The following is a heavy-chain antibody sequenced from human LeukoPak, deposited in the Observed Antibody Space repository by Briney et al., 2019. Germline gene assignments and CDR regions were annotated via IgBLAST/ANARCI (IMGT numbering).Heavy chain of an antibody. Sequence: PSETLSLTCSVSGGSISSYYWSWIRQPAGKGLEGIGRIYTSGSTNYNPCLKSRGTMSVDTSKNQFSLKLSSVPAADPAVYYCARVDIVVVPAAVGAFDIWRQGTMVTVSS. D-gene: IGHD2-2*01. CDR2: IYTSGST. CDR1: GGSISSYY. V-gene: IGHV4-4*07. J-gene: IGHJ3*02. CDR3: ARVDIVVVPAAVGAFDI.